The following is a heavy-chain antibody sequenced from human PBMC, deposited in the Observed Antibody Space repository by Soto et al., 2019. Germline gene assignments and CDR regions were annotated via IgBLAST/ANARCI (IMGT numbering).Heavy chain of an antibody. D-gene: IGHD6-13*01. CDR3: ARASGLSWYNCFDP. CDR2: IVPLCGTT. Sequence: QAQLVQSGAELKKPGSSVKVSCKASGGNFSSYAISWLRQAPGQGLEWMGGIVPLCGTTNYAQKFKGRLMITAEESTTIAYMEMSRLRFEDTAVYYCARASGLSWYNCFDPWGQGSPVTVSS. CDR1: GGNFSSYA. V-gene: IGHV1-69*01. J-gene: IGHJ5*02.